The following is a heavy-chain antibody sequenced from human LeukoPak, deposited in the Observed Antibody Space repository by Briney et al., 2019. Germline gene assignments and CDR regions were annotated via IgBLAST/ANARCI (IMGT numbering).Heavy chain of an antibody. Sequence: GGSLRLSCVASGFTFSTSAMSWVRQAPGKGLEWVSSINAGGDDTYYAASVKGRFIISRDNSKNTVYLQMSSLRAEDTALYYCAKRTSFWPFEYWGQGTLVTVSS. D-gene: IGHD1/OR15-1a*01. V-gene: IGHV3-23*01. CDR3: AKRTSFWPFEY. CDR1: GFTFSTSA. CDR2: INAGGDDT. J-gene: IGHJ4*02.